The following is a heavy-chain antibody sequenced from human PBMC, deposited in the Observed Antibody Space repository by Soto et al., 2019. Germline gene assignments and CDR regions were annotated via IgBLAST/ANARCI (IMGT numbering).Heavy chain of an antibody. CDR3: ARGPNYYNSARGWFDP. V-gene: IGHV4-30-4*01. CDR2: IYYTGGT. Sequence: SETLSLTCTVSGGSIRSGDYYWSWIRQPPGKGLEWIGYIYYTGGTYYNPSLKSRLTISVDTSKNQFSLKLSSVTAADTAVYYCARGPNYYNSARGWFDPWGQETLGTVSS. CDR1: GGSIRSGDYY. J-gene: IGHJ5*02. D-gene: IGHD3-10*01.